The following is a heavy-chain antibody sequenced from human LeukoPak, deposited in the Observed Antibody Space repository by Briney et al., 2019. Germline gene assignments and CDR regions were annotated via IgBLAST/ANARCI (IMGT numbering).Heavy chain of an antibody. D-gene: IGHD7-27*01. CDR1: GFTFSSDW. CDR2: INSDGSST. V-gene: IGHV3-74*01. CDR3: ARENWGSSFDY. J-gene: IGHJ4*02. Sequence: GGSLRLSCAASGFTFSSDWMHWVRQAPGKGLAWVSRINSDGSSTRYADSVKGRFTISRDNAKNTLYLQMNSLRAEDTAVYYCARENWGSSFDYWGQGTLVTVSS.